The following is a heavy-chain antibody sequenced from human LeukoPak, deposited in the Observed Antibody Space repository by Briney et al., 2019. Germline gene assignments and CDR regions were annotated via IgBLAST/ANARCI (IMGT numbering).Heavy chain of an antibody. J-gene: IGHJ3*02. CDR3: ARGYCSGGSCYHAFDI. Sequence: SETLSLTCAVYGGSFSGYYWSWIRQPPGKGLEWIGEINHSGSTNYNPSLKGRVTISVDTSKNQFSLKLSSVTAADTAVYYCARGYCSGGSCYHAFDIWGQGTMVTVSS. CDR1: GGSFSGYY. D-gene: IGHD2-15*01. CDR2: INHSGST. V-gene: IGHV4-34*01.